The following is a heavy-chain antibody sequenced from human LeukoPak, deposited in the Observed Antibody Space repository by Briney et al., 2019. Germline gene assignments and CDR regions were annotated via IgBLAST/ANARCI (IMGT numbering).Heavy chain of an antibody. D-gene: IGHD3-9*01. J-gene: IGHJ4*02. V-gene: IGHV3-43*01. CDR1: GFTFDDYT. CDR2: ISWDGGST. Sequence: GGSLRLSCAASGFTFDDYTMHWVHQAPGKGLEWVSLISWDGGSTYYADSVKGRFTISRDNSKNSLYLQMNSLRTEDTALYYCARGDYDILTGPSRGYYFDYWGQGTLVTVSS. CDR3: ARGDYDILTGPSRGYYFDY.